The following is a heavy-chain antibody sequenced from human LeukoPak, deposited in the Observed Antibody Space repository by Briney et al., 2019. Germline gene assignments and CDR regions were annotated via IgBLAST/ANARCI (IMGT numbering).Heavy chain of an antibody. CDR3: ARQADYGSGSYDHYYYYGMDV. V-gene: IGHV3-33*01. D-gene: IGHD3-10*01. Sequence: GRCLRLSCAASGFTFSSYGMHWVRQAPGKGLEWVAVIWYDGSNKYYADSVKGRFTISRDNSKNTLYLQMNSLRAEDTAVYYCARQADYGSGSYDHYYYYGMDVWGQGTTVTVSS. CDR2: IWYDGSNK. J-gene: IGHJ6*02. CDR1: GFTFSSYG.